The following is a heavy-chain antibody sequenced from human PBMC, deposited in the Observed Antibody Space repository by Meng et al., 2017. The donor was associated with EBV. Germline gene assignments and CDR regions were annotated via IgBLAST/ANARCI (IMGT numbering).Heavy chain of an antibody. J-gene: IGHJ4*02. V-gene: IGHV1-69*01. CDR3: ASESGRGYTPDY. Sequence: QVQLGTSGAEVKKPGSSVKVSCKTSGGPFRNYAISWVRQAPGQGLEWLGGFLPTLGAPNYAQKFHGRVSITADESTSTHYMDLSSLRSEDTAVYYCASESGRGYTPDYWGQGTLVTVSS. D-gene: IGHD3-10*01. CDR2: FLPTLGAP. CDR1: GGPFRNYA.